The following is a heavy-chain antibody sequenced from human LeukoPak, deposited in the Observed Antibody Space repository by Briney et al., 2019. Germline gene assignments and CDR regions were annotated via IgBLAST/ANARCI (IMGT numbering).Heavy chain of an antibody. CDR1: GGTFSSYA. D-gene: IGHD6-6*01. CDR3: AQEYSSSPAASDY. CDR2: IIPILGIA. Sequence: SVKVSCKASGGTFSSYAISWVRQAPGQGLEWMGRIIPILGIANYAQKFQGRVTITADKSTSTAYMELSSLRSEDTAVYYCAQEYSSSPAASDYWGQGTLVTVSS. V-gene: IGHV1-69*04. J-gene: IGHJ4*02.